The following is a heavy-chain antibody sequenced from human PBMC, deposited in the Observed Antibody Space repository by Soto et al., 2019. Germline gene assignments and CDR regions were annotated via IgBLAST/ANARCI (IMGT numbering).Heavy chain of an antibody. V-gene: IGHV3-48*02. CDR3: ATIYGDYTDYYFDY. Sequence: GGSLRLSCAASGFTFSSYSMNWVRQAPGKGLEWVSYISSSSSTIYYADSVKGRFTISRDNAKNSLYLQMNSLRDEDTAVYYCATIYGDYTDYYFDYWGQGTLVTVSS. CDR1: GFTFSSYS. D-gene: IGHD4-17*01. J-gene: IGHJ4*02. CDR2: ISSSSSTI.